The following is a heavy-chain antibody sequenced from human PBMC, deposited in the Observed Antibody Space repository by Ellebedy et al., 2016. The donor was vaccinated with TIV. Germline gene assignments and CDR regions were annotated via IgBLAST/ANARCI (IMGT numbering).Heavy chain of an antibody. CDR3: ARERHEYCSGGSCYLKAFDI. D-gene: IGHD2-15*01. J-gene: IGHJ3*02. Sequence: AASVKVSCKASGYTFTSYYMHWVRQAPGQGLEWMGIINPSGGSTSYAQKFPGRVTMTRDTSTSTVYMELSSLRSEDTAVYYCARERHEYCSGGSCYLKAFDIWGQGTMVTVSS. CDR1: GYTFTSYY. V-gene: IGHV1-46*01. CDR2: INPSGGST.